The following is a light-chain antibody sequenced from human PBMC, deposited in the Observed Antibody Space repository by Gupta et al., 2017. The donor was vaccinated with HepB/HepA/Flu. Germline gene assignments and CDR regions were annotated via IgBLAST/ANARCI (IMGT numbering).Light chain of an antibody. V-gene: IGKV1-39*01. J-gene: IGKJ3*01. CDR2: AAS. CDR3: QQSYSTLIFT. CDR1: QSISSY. Sequence: DIQMTQSPSSLSASVGDRVTITCRASQSISSYLNWYQQKPGKAPKLLIYAASSLQSGVPSRFSGSGYGTDFTLTISSRQPEDFATYYCQQSYSTLIFTFGHGTKVDIK.